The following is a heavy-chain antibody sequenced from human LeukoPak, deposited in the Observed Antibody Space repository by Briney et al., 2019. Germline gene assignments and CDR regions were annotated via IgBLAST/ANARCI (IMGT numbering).Heavy chain of an antibody. V-gene: IGHV3-23*01. CDR3: ARDRSSGWSLYYFDY. D-gene: IGHD6-19*01. Sequence: GGSLRLSCAASGFTFSSYAMSWVRQAPGKGLEWVSAISGSGGSTYYADSVKGRFTISRDNAKNSLYLQMNSLRAEDTAVYYCARDRSSGWSLYYFDYWGQGTLVTVSS. CDR2: ISGSGGST. J-gene: IGHJ4*02. CDR1: GFTFSSYA.